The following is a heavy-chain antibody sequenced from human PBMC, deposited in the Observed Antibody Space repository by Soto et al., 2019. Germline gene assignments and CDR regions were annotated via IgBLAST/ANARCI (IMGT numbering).Heavy chain of an antibody. CDR2: IKQDGSEK. Sequence: EVQLVESGGGLVQPGGSLRLSCVASGFTFSSYWMSWVRQAPGKGLEWVANIKQDGSEKYYVDSVKGRFTISRDNAKNSLYLQKNSLRAEDTAVYYSARDPSCNTSCYFFEYYYGMDVCGQGTTVTVSS. J-gene: IGHJ6*02. CDR3: ARDPSCNTSCYFFEYYYGMDV. V-gene: IGHV3-7*01. D-gene: IGHD2-2*01. CDR1: GFTFSSYW.